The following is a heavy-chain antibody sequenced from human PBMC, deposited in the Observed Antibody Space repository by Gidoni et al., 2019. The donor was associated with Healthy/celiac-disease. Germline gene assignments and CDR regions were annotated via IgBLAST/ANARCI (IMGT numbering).Heavy chain of an antibody. J-gene: IGHJ3*02. CDR2: SSSSGSTI. Sequence: QVQLVESGGGLVKPGGSLRLSCAASGFTFSDYYMSWIRQAPGKGLEWFSYSSSSGSTIYYADSVKGRFTISRDNAKNSLYLQINSLRAEDTAVYYCARDFVLLWFGELPGAFDIWGQGTMVTVSS. CDR3: ARDFVLLWFGELPGAFDI. V-gene: IGHV3-11*01. CDR1: GFTFSDYY. D-gene: IGHD3-10*01.